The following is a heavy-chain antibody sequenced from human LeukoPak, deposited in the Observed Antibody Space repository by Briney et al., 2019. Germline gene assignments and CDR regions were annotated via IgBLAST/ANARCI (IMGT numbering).Heavy chain of an antibody. J-gene: IGHJ4*02. CDR2: ISSSGSIT. D-gene: IGHD5-24*01. V-gene: IGHV3-48*03. CDR1: GTTFSSYE. CDR3: ARDSPHGPDY. Sequence: GGSLRLSCAASGTTFSSYEMNWVRQAPGKGLDWVSYISSSGSITYYADSVKGRFTISRDNAKNSLYLQMNSLRAEDTAVYYCARDSPHGPDYWGQGTLVTVSS.